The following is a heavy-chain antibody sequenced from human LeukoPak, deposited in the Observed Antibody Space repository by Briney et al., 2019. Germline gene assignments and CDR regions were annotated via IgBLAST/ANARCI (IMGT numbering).Heavy chain of an antibody. CDR2: ISYDGSNQ. V-gene: IGHV3-30-3*01. Sequence: GGSLRLSCAASGFTFSNYPMHWVRQAPGKGLAWVAVISYDGSNQIYADSVKGRFTISRDNSKNTVYLQMNSLRAEDTAVYYCARDGDGFDYWGQGTLVTVSS. D-gene: IGHD7-27*01. CDR1: GFTFSNYP. CDR3: ARDGDGFDY. J-gene: IGHJ4*02.